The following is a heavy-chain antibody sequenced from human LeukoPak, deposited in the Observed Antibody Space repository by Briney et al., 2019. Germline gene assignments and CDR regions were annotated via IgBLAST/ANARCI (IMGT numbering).Heavy chain of an antibody. CDR1: GFTFSSYA. CDR3: TTGHWNGIQDY. D-gene: IGHD1-1*01. J-gene: IGHJ4*02. CDR2: ISGSGGST. V-gene: IGHV3-23*01. Sequence: GGSLRLSCAASGFTFSSYAMSWVRQAPGKGLEWVSAISGSGGSTYYADSVKGRFTISRDNSKNTLYLQMNSLKTEDTAVYYCTTGHWNGIQDYWGQGTLVIVSS.